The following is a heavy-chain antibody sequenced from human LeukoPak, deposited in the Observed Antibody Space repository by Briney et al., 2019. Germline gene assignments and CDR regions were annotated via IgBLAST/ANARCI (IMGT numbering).Heavy chain of an antibody. CDR2: ISYDGSNK. J-gene: IGHJ4*02. V-gene: IGHV3-30*18. CDR1: GFTFSSYG. Sequence: GGSLRLSCAASGFTFSSYGMHWVRQAPGKGLEWVAVISYDGSNKYYADSVKGRFTISRDNSKNTLYLQMNSLRAEDTAVYYCAKEIDRFSNYVTDYFDYWGQGTLVAVSS. D-gene: IGHD4-11*01. CDR3: AKEIDRFSNYVTDYFDY.